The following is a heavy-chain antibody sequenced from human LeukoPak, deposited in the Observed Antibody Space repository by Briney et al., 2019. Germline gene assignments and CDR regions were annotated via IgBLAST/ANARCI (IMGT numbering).Heavy chain of an antibody. CDR1: GYTFTNYG. V-gene: IGHV1-18*01. J-gene: IGHJ4*02. Sequence: GASVKVSCKASGYTFTNYGINWVRQAPGQGLEWMGWISAYNGNTHYAQKLQGRVTMTTDTSTNTAYMELRSLRSDDTAVYYCARDSIPTVTTPGYWGQGTLVTVSS. D-gene: IGHD4-17*01. CDR2: ISAYNGNT. CDR3: ARDSIPTVTTPGY.